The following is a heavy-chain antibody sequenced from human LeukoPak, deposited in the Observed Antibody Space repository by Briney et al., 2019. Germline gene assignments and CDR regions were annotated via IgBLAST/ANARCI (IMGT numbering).Heavy chain of an antibody. CDR1: GGSISSYY. CDR3: AREYGDYDPNWFDP. CDR2: IYTSGST. V-gene: IGHV4-4*07. Sequence: SETLSLTCTVSGGSISSYYWSCIRQPAGKGLEWIGRIYTSGSTNYNPSLKSRVTMSVDTSKNQFSLRLSSVTAADTAVYYCAREYGDYDPNWFDPWGQGTLVTVSS. D-gene: IGHD4-17*01. J-gene: IGHJ5*02.